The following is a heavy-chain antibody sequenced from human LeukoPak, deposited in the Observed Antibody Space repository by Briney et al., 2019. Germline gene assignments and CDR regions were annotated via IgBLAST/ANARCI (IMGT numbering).Heavy chain of an antibody. CDR1: GFTFSSYG. CDR3: AKDQSIAVAYFDY. D-gene: IGHD6-19*01. CDR2: ISYDGSNK. V-gene: IGHV3-30*18. J-gene: IGHJ4*02. Sequence: GGSLRLSCAASGFTFSSYGMRWVRQAPGKGLEWVAVISYDGSNKYYADSVKGRFTISRDNSKNTLYLQMNSLRAEDTAVYYCAKDQSIAVAYFDYWGQGTLVTVSS.